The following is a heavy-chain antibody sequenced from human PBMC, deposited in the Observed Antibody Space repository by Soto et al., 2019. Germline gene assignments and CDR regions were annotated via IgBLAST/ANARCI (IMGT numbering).Heavy chain of an antibody. CDR2: IFSNDEK. Sequence: VSGPTLVNPTETLTLTCTVSGFSLSNARMGVSWIRQPPGKALEWLAHIFSNDEKSYSTSLKSRLTISKDTSKSQVVLTMTNMDPVDTATYYCARIVDDYVWGSYRPSHFDYWGQGTLVTVSS. D-gene: IGHD3-16*02. CDR1: GFSLSNARMG. J-gene: IGHJ4*02. V-gene: IGHV2-26*01. CDR3: ARIVDDYVWGSYRPSHFDY.